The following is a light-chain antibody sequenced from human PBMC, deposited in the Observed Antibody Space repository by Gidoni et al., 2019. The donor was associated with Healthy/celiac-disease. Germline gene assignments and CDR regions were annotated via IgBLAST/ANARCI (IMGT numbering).Light chain of an antibody. V-gene: IGKV1-33*01. CDR2: DAS. J-gene: IGKJ2*01. CDR1: QDISNY. Sequence: DTHMTQSPSSLPASVGDRVTITCQASQDISNYLNWYQQKPGKAPKLLIYDASNLETGVPSRFSGSGSGTDFTFTISSLQPEDIATYYCQQYDNLPRTFGQGTKLEIK. CDR3: QQYDNLPRT.